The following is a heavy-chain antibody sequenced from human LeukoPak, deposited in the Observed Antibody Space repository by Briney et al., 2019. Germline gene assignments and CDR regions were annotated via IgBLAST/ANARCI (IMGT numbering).Heavy chain of an antibody. CDR2: IYYSGST. J-gene: IGHJ4*02. Sequence: PSETLSLTCTVSGDSISSYYWSWIRQPPGKGLEWIGYIYYSGSTNYNPSLKSRVTISVDTSKNQFSLKLSSVTAADTAVYYCARGFRGPEVPAAIFRIDYWGQGTLVTVSS. CDR3: ARGFRGPEVPAAIFRIDY. D-gene: IGHD2-2*02. CDR1: GDSISSYY. V-gene: IGHV4-59*01.